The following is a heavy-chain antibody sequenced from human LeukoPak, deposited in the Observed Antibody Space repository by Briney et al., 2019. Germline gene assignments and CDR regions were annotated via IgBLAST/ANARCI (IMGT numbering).Heavy chain of an antibody. Sequence: SEALSLTCAVSGDSMISTNWWSWVRQPPGKGLELIGEIYHTGSTNYNPSLQSRVTISIDKSKNQFSLRLSSVTAADTAVYYCARVARFGELLQTPLDYWGQGTLVTVSS. CDR1: GDSMISTNW. V-gene: IGHV4-4*02. CDR3: ARVARFGELLQTPLDY. D-gene: IGHD3-10*01. CDR2: IYHTGST. J-gene: IGHJ4*02.